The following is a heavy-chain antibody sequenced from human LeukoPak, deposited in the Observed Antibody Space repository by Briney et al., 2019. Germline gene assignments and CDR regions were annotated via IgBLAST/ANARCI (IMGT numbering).Heavy chain of an antibody. Sequence: AGGSLRLSCSACGHILQYLAMCWTRQAPGKRLEWASTIGDSGSGGSYADSVRGRFTISRDNSKNMVYLQMHSLRVDGSAVCYVPMIKYGGNCSYHLDYWGQGTLVTVSS. V-gene: IGHV3-23*01. D-gene: IGHD3-16*01. CDR2: IGDSGSGG. CDR1: GHILQYLA. CDR3: PMIKYGGNCSYHLDY. J-gene: IGHJ4*02.